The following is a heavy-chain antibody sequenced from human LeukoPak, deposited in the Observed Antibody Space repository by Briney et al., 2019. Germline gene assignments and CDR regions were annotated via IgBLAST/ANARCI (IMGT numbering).Heavy chain of an antibody. CDR3: ARGTDYYDSSGYYYGDFDY. V-gene: IGHV1-18*01. Sequence: ASVKVSCKASGYTFTSYGISWVRQAPGQGLEWMGWISAYNGNTNYAQKLQGRVTMTTDTSTSTAYMELRSLRSDDTAVYYCARGTDYYDSSGYYYGDFDYWGQGNMVTVSS. J-gene: IGHJ4*02. CDR2: ISAYNGNT. D-gene: IGHD3-22*01. CDR1: GYTFTSYG.